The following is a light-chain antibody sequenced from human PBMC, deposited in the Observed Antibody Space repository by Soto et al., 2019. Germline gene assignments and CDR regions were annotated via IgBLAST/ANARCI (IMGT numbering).Light chain of an antibody. V-gene: IGLV2-14*01. CDR2: EVS. CDR1: CSDIGDYDY. J-gene: IGLJ1*01. CDR3: NSYATGNTRV. Sequence: QSALTQPASVSGSPGQSITISCTGSCSDIGDYDYVSWYQQHPGKAPKVLISEVSNRPSGVSNRFSGSKSGNTASLTISGLQAEDEADYYCNSYATGNTRVFGTGTKVTVL.